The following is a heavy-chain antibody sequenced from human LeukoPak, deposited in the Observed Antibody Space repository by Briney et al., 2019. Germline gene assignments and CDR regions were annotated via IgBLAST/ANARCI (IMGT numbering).Heavy chain of an antibody. V-gene: IGHV4-4*07. CDR3: AREGHVDTAMFFDY. D-gene: IGHD5-18*01. J-gene: IGHJ4*02. Sequence: SETLSLTCTVSGGSISPYYWNWIRQPAGKGLEWIGRLYVSGSTNYNPSLKSRVTISVDTSKNQFSLKLSSVTAADTAVYYCAREGHVDTAMFFDYWGQGTLVTVSS. CDR2: LYVSGST. CDR1: GGSISPYY.